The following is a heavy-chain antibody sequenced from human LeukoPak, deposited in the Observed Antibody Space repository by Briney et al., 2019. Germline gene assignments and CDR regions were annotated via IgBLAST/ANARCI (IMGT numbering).Heavy chain of an antibody. V-gene: IGHV4-38-2*01. CDR2: IYHSGST. J-gene: IGHJ4*02. CDR1: GYSISSGYY. CDR3: ARLLPIAAAGGHYFDY. D-gene: IGHD6-13*01. Sequence: SETLSLTCAVSGYSISSGYYWGWIRQPPGKGLEWIGSIYHSGSTYYNPSLKSRVTISVDTPKNQFSLKVTSVTAADTAVYYCARLLPIAAAGGHYFDYWGQGTLVTVSS.